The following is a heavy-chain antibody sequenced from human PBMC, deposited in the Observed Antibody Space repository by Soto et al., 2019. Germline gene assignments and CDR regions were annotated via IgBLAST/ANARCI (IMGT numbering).Heavy chain of an antibody. D-gene: IGHD3-3*01. CDR3: ARIPHRYYDFWSGYYSGAGYYMDV. J-gene: IGHJ6*03. CDR2: IYYSGST. CDR1: GGSISSYY. Sequence: SETLSLTCTVSGGSISSYYWSWIRQPPGKGLEWIGYIYYSGSTNYNPSLKSRVTISVDTSKNQFSLKLSSVTAADTAVYYCARIPHRYYDFWSGYYSGAGYYMDVWGKGTTVTVSS. V-gene: IGHV4-59*01.